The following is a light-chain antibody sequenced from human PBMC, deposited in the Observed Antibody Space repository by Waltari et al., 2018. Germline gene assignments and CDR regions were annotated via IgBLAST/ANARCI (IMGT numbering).Light chain of an antibody. J-gene: IGLJ1*01. Sequence: QSALTQPASVSGSPGQSITISCTGTSSDIGAYNYVSWYQKNPGKAPKVMMYDVSNLPPGVSSVFSGSMTGNTASRTVSGLQAEDEADYYCSSYTSSSTYVFGSGTMVTVL. V-gene: IGLV2-14*01. CDR1: SSDIGAYNY. CDR3: SSYTSSSTYV. CDR2: DVS.